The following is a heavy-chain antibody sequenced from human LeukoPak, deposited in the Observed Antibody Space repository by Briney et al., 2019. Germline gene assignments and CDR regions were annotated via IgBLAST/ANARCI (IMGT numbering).Heavy chain of an antibody. D-gene: IGHD3-10*01. CDR2: IYSGGST. J-gene: IGHJ3*02. Sequence: GSLRLSCAASGFTVSSNYMSWVRQAPGKGLEWVSVIYSGGSTYYADSVKGRFTISRDSSKNTLYLQMNSLRAEDTAVYYCAKDGQLLWFGESPHAFDIWGQGTMVTVSS. CDR3: AKDGQLLWFGESPHAFDI. CDR1: GFTVSSNY. V-gene: IGHV3-53*05.